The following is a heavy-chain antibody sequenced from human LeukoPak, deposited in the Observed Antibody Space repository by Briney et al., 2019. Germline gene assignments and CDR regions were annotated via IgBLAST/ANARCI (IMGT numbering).Heavy chain of an antibody. J-gene: IGHJ4*02. D-gene: IGHD2-2*01. CDR1: GFTFSSYA. CDR3: ARDLGLSSSSL. Sequence: PGGSLRLSCAASGFTFSSYAMHWVRQAPGKGLEWVAVISYDGSNKYYADSVKGRFTISRDNSKNTLYLQMNSLRAEDTAVYYCARDLGLSSSSLWGQGTLVTVSS. CDR2: ISYDGSNK. V-gene: IGHV3-30-3*01.